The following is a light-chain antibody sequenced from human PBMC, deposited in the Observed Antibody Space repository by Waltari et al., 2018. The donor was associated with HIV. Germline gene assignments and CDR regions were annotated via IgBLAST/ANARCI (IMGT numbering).Light chain of an antibody. CDR3: SSYTTGSTLVV. CDR1: SREVVGYHY. J-gene: IGLJ1*01. V-gene: IGLV2-14*01. CDR2: EVS. Sequence: QSALTQPASVSGSPGQSITISCPGTSREVVGYHYVSWYQQFPGNAPQLMISEVSNRPSGVSDRLSGSKSGNTASLTISGLQAEDEADYYCSSYTTGSTLVVFGTGTKVIVL.